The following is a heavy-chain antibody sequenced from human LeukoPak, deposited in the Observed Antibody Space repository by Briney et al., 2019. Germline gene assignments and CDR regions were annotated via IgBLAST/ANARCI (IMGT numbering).Heavy chain of an antibody. CDR2: IKQDGSDT. D-gene: IGHD5-12*01. J-gene: IGHJ4*02. Sequence: GGSLRLSCAVSGFTFSSYWMTWVRQAPGKGLEWVANIKQDGSDTYSVDSVKGRFTISKDNAKNSLYLEMNSLRVEDTAVYYCATRGYSGYGIDYWGPGTLVAVSS. CDR3: ATRGYSGYGIDY. V-gene: IGHV3-7*03. CDR1: GFTFSSYW.